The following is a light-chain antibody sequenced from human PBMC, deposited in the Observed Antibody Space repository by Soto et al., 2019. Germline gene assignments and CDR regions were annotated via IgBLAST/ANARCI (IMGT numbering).Light chain of an antibody. V-gene: IGKV1-39*01. J-gene: IGKJ4*02. Sequence: DIQMTQSPSSLSASVGDRVTITCRASESISSYLNWYQQKAGRAPKVLIYAASTLESGVPARFSGSGSGTEFTLTISNLQPDDFAAYYCQQSSSSPLTFGGGTKVEI. CDR2: AAS. CDR1: ESISSY. CDR3: QQSSSSPLT.